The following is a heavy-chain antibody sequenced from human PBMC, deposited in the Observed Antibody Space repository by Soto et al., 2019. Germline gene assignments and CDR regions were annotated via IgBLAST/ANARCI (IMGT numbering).Heavy chain of an antibody. CDR3: TKEWGRPLDY. D-gene: IGHD7-27*01. Sequence: GSLRLSCAASGFTFSSFAMSWVRHAPGKGLEWVSAISGSGGNTYYADSVTGRFTISRDNSKNTLYLQMNSLRAEDTAVYYCTKEWGRPLDYWGQGTPVTVSS. J-gene: IGHJ4*02. CDR2: ISGSGGNT. CDR1: GFTFSSFA. V-gene: IGHV3-23*01.